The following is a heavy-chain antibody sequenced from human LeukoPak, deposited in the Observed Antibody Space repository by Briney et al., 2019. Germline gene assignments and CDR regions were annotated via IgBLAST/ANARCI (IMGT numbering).Heavy chain of an antibody. D-gene: IGHD2-2*01. CDR3: ARPLIRVPAYRYFDL. V-gene: IGHV4-39*01. CDR2: VYYSGDT. CDR1: GGSISSGDYY. Sequence: PSETLSPTCTVSGGSISSGDYYWSWIRQPPGEGLEWIGSVYYSGDTYYNPSLKSRVTLSVDTSKNQFSLKLSSVTATDTAVYYCARPLIRVPAYRYFDLWGRGTLVTVSS. J-gene: IGHJ2*01.